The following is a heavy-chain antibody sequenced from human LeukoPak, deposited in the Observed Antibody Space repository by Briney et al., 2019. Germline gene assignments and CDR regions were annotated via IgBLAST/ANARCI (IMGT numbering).Heavy chain of an antibody. V-gene: IGHV4-59*01. CDR3: ARGSDAFDR. CDR2: TNYTGST. J-gene: IGHJ3*02. CDR1: GGSINTYY. Sequence: SETLSLTCTASGGSINTYYWSWLRQPPGKGLEWLGSTNYTGSTTYNPSLKSRDTISVNTSRNQFSQKRTSVTAADTAVYYCARGSDAFDRWGQGTMVIVSS.